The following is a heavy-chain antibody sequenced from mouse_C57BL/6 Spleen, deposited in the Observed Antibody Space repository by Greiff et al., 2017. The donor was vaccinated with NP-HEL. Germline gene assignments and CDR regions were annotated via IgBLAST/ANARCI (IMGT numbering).Heavy chain of an antibody. CDR1: GFTFSSYG. J-gene: IGHJ3*01. Sequence: EVKLMESGGDLVKPGGSLKLSCAASGFTFSSYGMSWVRQTPDKRLEWVATISSGGSYTYYPDSVKGRFTISRDNAKNTLYLQMSSLKSEDTAMYYCASGNYGFAYWGQGTLVTVSA. CDR3: ASGNYGFAY. V-gene: IGHV5-6*01. CDR2: ISSGGSYT. D-gene: IGHD2-1*01.